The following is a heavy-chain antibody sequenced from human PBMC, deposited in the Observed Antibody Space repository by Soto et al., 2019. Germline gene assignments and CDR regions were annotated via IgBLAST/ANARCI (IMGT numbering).Heavy chain of an antibody. V-gene: IGHV4-30-2*01. J-gene: IGHJ3*02. CDR1: GGSISSGGYS. Sequence: QLQLQESGSGLVKPSQTLSLTCAVSGGSISSGGYSWSWIRQPPGKGLEWIGYIYHSGSTYYNPSLKSRVAISVDRSKNQCSLKLSSVTAADTAVYYCAREANPGAFDIWGQGTMVTVSS. D-gene: IGHD3-10*01. CDR3: AREANPGAFDI. CDR2: IYHSGST.